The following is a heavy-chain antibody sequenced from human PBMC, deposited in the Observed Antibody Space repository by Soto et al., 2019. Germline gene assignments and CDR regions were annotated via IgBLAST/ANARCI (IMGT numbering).Heavy chain of an antibody. D-gene: IGHD6-19*01. CDR1: GFSLSTSGVG. CDR2: IYWNDDK. V-gene: IGHV2-5*01. Sequence: SGPTLVNPTQTLTLTCTFSGFSLSTSGVGVGWIRQPPGKALEWLALIYWNDDKRYSPSLKSRLTITKDTSKNQVVLTMTNMDPVDTATYYCARPVTYRSGWYYFDSWGQGTLATVSS. J-gene: IGHJ4*02. CDR3: ARPVTYRSGWYYFDS.